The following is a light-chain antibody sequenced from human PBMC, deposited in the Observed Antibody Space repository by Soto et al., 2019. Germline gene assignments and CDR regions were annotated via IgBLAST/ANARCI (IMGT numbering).Light chain of an antibody. CDR3: LLSYSGAWV. Sequence: QAVVTQEPSLTVSPGGTVTFTFGSSTGAVTSDHWPYWLQQKPGQAPRTLIYDISSKHSWTPARFSGSLLGGKAALTLSGAQPEDEAEYYCLLSYSGAWVFGGGTKLTVL. CDR2: DIS. V-gene: IGLV7-46*01. J-gene: IGLJ3*02. CDR1: TGAVTSDHW.